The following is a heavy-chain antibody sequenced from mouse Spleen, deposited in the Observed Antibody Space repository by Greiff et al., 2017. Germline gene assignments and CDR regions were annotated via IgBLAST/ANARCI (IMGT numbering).Heavy chain of an antibody. CDR1: GYTFTDYE. D-gene: IGHD2-2*01. Sequence: QVQLQQSGAELVRPGASVTLSCKASGYTFTDYEMHWVKQTPVHGLEWIGAIDPETGGTAYNQKFKGKAILTADKSSSTAYMELRSLTSEDSAVYYCTRYPGYDVFAYWGQGTLVTVS. V-gene: IGHV1-15*01. J-gene: IGHJ3*01. CDR2: IDPETGGT. CDR3: TRYPGYDVFAY.